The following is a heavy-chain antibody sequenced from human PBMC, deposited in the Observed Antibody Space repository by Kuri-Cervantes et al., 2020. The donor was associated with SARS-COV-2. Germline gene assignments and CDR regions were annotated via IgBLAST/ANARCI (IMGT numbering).Heavy chain of an antibody. CDR1: GFTFSSYW. D-gene: IGHD6-19*01. CDR2: ISYDGSNK. Sequence: GGSLRLSCAASGFTFSSYWMSWVRQAPGKGLEWVAVISYDGSNKYYADSVKGRFTISRDNSKNTLYLQMNSLRAEDTAVYYCATCARSGWYGSYDYWGQGTLVTVSS. J-gene: IGHJ4*02. CDR3: ATCARSGWYGSYDY. V-gene: IGHV3-30-3*01.